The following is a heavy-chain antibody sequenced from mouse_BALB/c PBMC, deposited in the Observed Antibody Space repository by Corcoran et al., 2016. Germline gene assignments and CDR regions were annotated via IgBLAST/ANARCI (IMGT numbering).Heavy chain of an antibody. V-gene: IGHV9-3-1*01. J-gene: IGHJ3*01. D-gene: IGHD2-4*01. CDR3: ARGDYDTWFAY. CDR1: GYTFTNYG. CDR2: INTYTGEP. Sequence: QIQLVQSGPELTKPGETVQISCKASGYTFTNYGMNWVKQAPGKGLKWMGWINTYTGEPTYADDFKGRFAFSLETSASTAYLQINNLKNEDTATYFCARGDYDTWFAYWGQGTLVTVSA.